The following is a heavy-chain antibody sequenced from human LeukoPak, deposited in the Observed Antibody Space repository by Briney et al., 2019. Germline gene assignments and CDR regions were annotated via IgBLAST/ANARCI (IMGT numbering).Heavy chain of an antibody. CDR1: RFTFSNYW. CDR2: IYSGGST. J-gene: IGHJ3*02. V-gene: IGHV3-53*01. CDR3: ARAPGDAFDI. Sequence: PGGSLRLSCAASRFTFSNYWMNWIRQAPGKGLEWVSVIYSGGSTYYADSVKGRFTISRDNSKNTLYLQMNSLRAEDTAVYYCARAPGDAFDIWGQGTMVTVSS.